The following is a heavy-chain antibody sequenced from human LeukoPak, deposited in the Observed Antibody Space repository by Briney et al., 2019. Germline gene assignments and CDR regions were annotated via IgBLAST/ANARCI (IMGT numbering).Heavy chain of an antibody. D-gene: IGHD1-1*01. J-gene: IGHJ4*02. CDR3: ARRQGNWHYFDY. Sequence: PSETLSLTCTVSGGSMSSSSYYWGWIRQPPGKGLEWIGSIYYSGSTYYNPSLKSRVTISVDTSKNQFSLKLSPVTAADTAVYYCARRQGNWHYFDYWGQGTLVTVSS. V-gene: IGHV4-39*01. CDR1: GGSMSSSSYY. CDR2: IYYSGST.